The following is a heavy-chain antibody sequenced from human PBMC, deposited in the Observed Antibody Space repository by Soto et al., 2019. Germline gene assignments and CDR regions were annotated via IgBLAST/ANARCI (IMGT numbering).Heavy chain of an antibody. J-gene: IGHJ4*02. CDR1: GYTLSSYC. Sequence: GGSVKVSCKASGYTLSSYCISWVRQAPGQGLEWMGWISAYNGNANHAQNLQGRVTVTTDTSTSTAYMELRSLRSDDTAVYYCAREAAAGTLDYWGQGTLVTVSS. V-gene: IGHV1-18*01. CDR2: ISAYNGNA. CDR3: AREAAAGTLDY. D-gene: IGHD6-13*01.